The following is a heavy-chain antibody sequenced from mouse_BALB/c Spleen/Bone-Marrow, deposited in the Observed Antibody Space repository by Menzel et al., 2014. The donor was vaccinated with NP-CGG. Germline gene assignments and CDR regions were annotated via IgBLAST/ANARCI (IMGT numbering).Heavy chain of an antibody. CDR3: TREGDSPFAY. J-gene: IGHJ3*01. CDR2: VNPSNGGT. D-gene: IGHD2-13*01. V-gene: IGHV1S81*02. Sequence: QVQLQQSGAELVKPGASVKLSRKASGYTFTSYYMYWVKRRPGQGLEWIGEVNPSNGGTNFNEKFKSKATLTVDKSSSTAYMQLSSLTSEDSAVYYCTREGDSPFAYWGQGTLVTVSA. CDR1: GYTFTSYY.